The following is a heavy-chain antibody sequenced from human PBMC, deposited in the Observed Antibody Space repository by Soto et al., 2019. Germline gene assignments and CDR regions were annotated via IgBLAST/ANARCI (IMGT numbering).Heavy chain of an antibody. CDR3: AHTEGDCRHGDCYTTPVDP. CDR2: IYSNDDK. D-gene: IGHD2-21*02. J-gene: IGHJ5*02. CDR1: GFSLTTSGVG. Sequence: QITLKESGPTLVKPTQTLTLTCTFSGFSLTTSGVGVGWIRQPPGKALEWLALIYSNDDKPYSPSLKSRPTITKYTSKSHVVLTMTNMAPVHTATYYCAHTEGDCRHGDCYTTPVDPWGQVTLGTVSS. V-gene: IGHV2-5*01.